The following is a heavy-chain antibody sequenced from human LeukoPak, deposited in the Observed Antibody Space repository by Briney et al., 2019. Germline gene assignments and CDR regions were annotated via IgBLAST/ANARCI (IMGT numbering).Heavy chain of an antibody. CDR1: GFTFSRHW. J-gene: IGHJ4*02. Sequence: GSLRLSCAASGFTFSRHWMHWVRQAPGKGPVWVSRIDTDGSNTGYADSVKGRFTISRDNAKNTLYLQMNSLRAEDTAVYYCARNNWGIDYWGQGTLVTVSS. CDR3: ARNNWGIDY. CDR2: IDTDGSNT. D-gene: IGHD7-27*01. V-gene: IGHV3-74*01.